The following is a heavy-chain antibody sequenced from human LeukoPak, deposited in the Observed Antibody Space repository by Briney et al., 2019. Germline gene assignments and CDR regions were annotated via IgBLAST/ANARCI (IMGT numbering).Heavy chain of an antibody. Sequence: ASVKVSCKASGGTFSSYAISWVRQAPGQGLEWMGGIIPMFGAPNYAQKFQARVTVTADKFTSTVYMELNSLRSEDTAVYYCARDVDRNPGIWGQGTLVTVSS. D-gene: IGHD5-12*01. V-gene: IGHV1-69*06. CDR1: GGTFSSYA. J-gene: IGHJ4*02. CDR2: IIPMFGAP. CDR3: ARDVDRNPGI.